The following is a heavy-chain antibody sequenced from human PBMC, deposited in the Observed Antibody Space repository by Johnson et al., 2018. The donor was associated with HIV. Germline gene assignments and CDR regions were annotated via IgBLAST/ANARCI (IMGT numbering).Heavy chain of an antibody. V-gene: IGHV3-33*06. CDR3: AKAVGGYAFDI. J-gene: IGHJ3*02. CDR1: GFTFSSYG. CDR2: IWYDGSNT. Sequence: VQLVESGGGVVQPGRSLRLSCAASGFTFSSYGMHWVRQAPGKGLEWVAVIWYDGSNTYYADSVRGRFTLSRDNSKNTVYLQMNSLRAEDTAVYYCAKAVGGYAFDIWGQGTMVTVSS. D-gene: IGHD1-26*01.